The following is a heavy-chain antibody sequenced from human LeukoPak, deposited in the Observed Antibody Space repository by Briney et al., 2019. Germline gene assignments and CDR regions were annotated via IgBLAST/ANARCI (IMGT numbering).Heavy chain of an antibody. CDR2: ISGSGGST. J-gene: IGHJ4*02. CDR3: AKDTAAGYSSGWYYFDY. V-gene: IGHV3-23*01. D-gene: IGHD6-19*01. CDR1: GFSFSNYA. Sequence: GGSLRLSCVPSGFSFSNYAMSWVRQAPGKGLEWVSSISGSGGSTHYVDSVKGRLTISRDNSKNTLDLQMNSLRAEDTAVYYCAKDTAAGYSSGWYYFDYWGQGTLVTVSS.